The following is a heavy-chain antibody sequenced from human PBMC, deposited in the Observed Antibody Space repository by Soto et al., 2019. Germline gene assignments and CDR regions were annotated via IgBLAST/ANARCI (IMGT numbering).Heavy chain of an antibody. CDR1: GGTFSSYT. Sequence: QVQLVQSGAEVKKPGSSVKVSCKASGGTFSSYTISWVRQAPGQGLEWMGRIIPILGIANYAQKLQARVTITADKSTSTGYRELSSLRSEDTAVYYCARDLGAVAGRFLTWFDPWGQGTLVTVSS. V-gene: IGHV1-69*08. CDR3: ARDLGAVAGRFLTWFDP. CDR2: IIPILGIA. D-gene: IGHD6-19*01. J-gene: IGHJ5*02.